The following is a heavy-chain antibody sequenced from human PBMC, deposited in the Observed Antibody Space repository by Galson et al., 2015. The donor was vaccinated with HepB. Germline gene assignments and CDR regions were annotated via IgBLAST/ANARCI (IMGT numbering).Heavy chain of an antibody. CDR3: ARDLVYSSASYGSEIYHYYYLDA. Sequence: CAISGDSVSSTSAAWNWIRQSPSRGLEWLGRAYYRSEWFSDYALSVTSRITIKPDTSKNQFSLQLKSVTPEDTAVYYCARDLVYSSASYGSEIYHYYYLDAWGKGTTITVSS. V-gene: IGHV6-1*01. J-gene: IGHJ6*03. D-gene: IGHD6-19*01. CDR2: AYYRSEWFS. CDR1: GDSVSSTSAA.